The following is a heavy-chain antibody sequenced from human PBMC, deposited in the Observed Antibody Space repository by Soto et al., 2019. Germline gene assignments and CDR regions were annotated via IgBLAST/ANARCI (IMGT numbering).Heavy chain of an antibody. Sequence: QVQLVQSGAEVKKPGSSVKVSCKASGGTFSSYAISWVRQPPGQGHGGVGGIILIVGTANYAQKFKGRVTITADESTSTAYLEMSSLRAEDTAVYYCARVKGMATIAGYFDYWGQGTLFTVSS. CDR1: GGTFSSYA. CDR3: ARVKGMATIAGYFDY. J-gene: IGHJ4*02. D-gene: IGHD5-12*01. V-gene: IGHV1-69*01. CDR2: IILIVGTA.